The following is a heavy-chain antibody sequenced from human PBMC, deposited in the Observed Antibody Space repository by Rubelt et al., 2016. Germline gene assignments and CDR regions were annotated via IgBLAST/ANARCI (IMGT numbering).Heavy chain of an antibody. D-gene: IGHD3-10*01. Sequence: QVQLQQWGAGLLKPSETLSLTCAVYGGSFSDYYWSWIRQPPGKGLEWIGEINHRGSANYHPSLRSRVPISVDSSKNQFSLKRSAVTAADTAVYYCARGYGSGSYWNYWGQGTLVSVSS. CDR3: ARGYGSGSYWNY. CDR1: GGSFSDYY. CDR2: INHRGSA. V-gene: IGHV4-34*01. J-gene: IGHJ4*02.